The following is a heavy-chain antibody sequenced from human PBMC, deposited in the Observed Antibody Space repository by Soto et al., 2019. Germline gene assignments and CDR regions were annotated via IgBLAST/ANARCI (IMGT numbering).Heavy chain of an antibody. V-gene: IGHV4-31*03. CDR1: GTSINSGGHS. J-gene: IGHJ4*02. CDR3: AGERSGWSLDS. Sequence: QVQLQESGPGLVKPSQTLSLKCTVSGTSINSGGHSWSWIRQPPGKGLEWIGYILNSGRTYYNPSLESRATISVDTSHNQLSLKLDSVTAADTAVYFCAGERSGWSLDSWGQGTLVTVSS. CDR2: ILNSGRT. D-gene: IGHD6-19*01.